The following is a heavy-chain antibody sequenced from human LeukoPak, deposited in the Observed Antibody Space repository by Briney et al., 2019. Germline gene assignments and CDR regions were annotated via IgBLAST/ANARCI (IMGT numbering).Heavy chain of an antibody. J-gene: IGHJ4*02. CDR3: ARRAVAGSTGTFDY. Sequence: SETLSLTCTVSGGSISSSSYYWGWIRQPPGKGLEWIGSIYYSGSTYYNPSLKSRVTISVDTSKNQFSLKLSSVTASDTAVYYCARRAVAGSTGTFDYWGQGTLVTVSS. CDR1: GGSISSSSYY. V-gene: IGHV4-39*01. D-gene: IGHD6-19*01. CDR2: IYYSGST.